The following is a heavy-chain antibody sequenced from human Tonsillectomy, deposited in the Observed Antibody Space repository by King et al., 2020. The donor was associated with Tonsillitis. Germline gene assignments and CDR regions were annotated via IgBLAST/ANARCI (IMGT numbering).Heavy chain of an antibody. Sequence: TLKESGPALVKPTQTLTLTCTFSGFSLSTSEMCVSWIRQPPGKALEWLARIDWDDDKYYSTSLKTRLTISKDTSKNQVVLTMTNMDPVDTATYYCARSSYDSSGYKDYFDYWGQGTLVTVSS. CDR1: GFSLSTSEMC. D-gene: IGHD3-22*01. V-gene: IGHV2-70*11. CDR3: ARSSYDSSGYKDYFDY. J-gene: IGHJ4*02. CDR2: IDWDDDK.